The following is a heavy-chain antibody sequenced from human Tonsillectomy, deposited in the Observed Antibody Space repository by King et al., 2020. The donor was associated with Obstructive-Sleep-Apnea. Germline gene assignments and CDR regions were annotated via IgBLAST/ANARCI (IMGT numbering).Heavy chain of an antibody. CDR1: GFKFDDYG. Sequence: VQLVESGGGLVQPGRSLRLSCGASGFKFDDYGMHWVRQAPGKGLEWVSGISWNSGSIGYGDSVKGRFTISRDNAKNSLYLQMNSLRAEDTALYYCAKSYSSGWYVPFDYWVQGTLVTVSS. CDR3: AKSYSSGWYVPFDY. V-gene: IGHV3-9*01. D-gene: IGHD6-19*01. J-gene: IGHJ4*02. CDR2: ISWNSGSI.